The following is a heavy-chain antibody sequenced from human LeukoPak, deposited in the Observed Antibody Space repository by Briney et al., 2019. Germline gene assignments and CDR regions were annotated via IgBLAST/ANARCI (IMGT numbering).Heavy chain of an antibody. CDR3: ARDGILVTSIPHPGLFDY. CDR1: GFSFSSYG. Sequence: GGSLRLSCAGSGFSFSSYGMHWVRQAPGQGLEWMGIINPSGGSTSYAQKFQGRVTMTRDTSTSTVYMELSSLRSEDTAVYYCARDGILVTSIPHPGLFDYWGQGTLVTVSS. D-gene: IGHD2-21*02. V-gene: IGHV1-46*01. CDR2: INPSGGST. J-gene: IGHJ4*02.